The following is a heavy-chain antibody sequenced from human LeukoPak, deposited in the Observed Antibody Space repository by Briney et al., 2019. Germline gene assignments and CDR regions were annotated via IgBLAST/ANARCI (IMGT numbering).Heavy chain of an antibody. D-gene: IGHD1-26*01. J-gene: IGHJ4*02. CDR1: EFTFNSYA. Sequence: PGGSLRLSCAASEFTFNSYAMSWVRQAPGKGLEWVSAISGGGANTHYADSVKGRFTISRDNSKNTLYLQMNSLRAEDTAVYYCAKSSPYSATYFDYWGQGTLVTVSS. V-gene: IGHV3-23*01. CDR2: ISGGGANT. CDR3: AKSSPYSATYFDY.